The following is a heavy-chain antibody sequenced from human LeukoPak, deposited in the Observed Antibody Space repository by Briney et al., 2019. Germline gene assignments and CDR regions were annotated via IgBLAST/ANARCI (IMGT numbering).Heavy chain of an antibody. CDR1: GFTFSSSW. CDR3: ASMLLGGSGWYDY. V-gene: IGHV3-74*01. D-gene: IGHD6-19*01. CDR2: INKDGSVT. J-gene: IGHJ4*02. Sequence: GGSLRLSCAASGFTFSSSWIHWVRQAPGKGLVWVSRINKDGSVTDYAESVKGRFSISRDNAKNSLYLQMNSLRAEDTAVYYCASMLLGGSGWYDYWGQGTLVTVSS.